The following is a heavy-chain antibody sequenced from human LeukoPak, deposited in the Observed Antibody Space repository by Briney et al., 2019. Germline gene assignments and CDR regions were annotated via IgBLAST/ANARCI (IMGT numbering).Heavy chain of an antibody. V-gene: IGHV3-74*03. CDR2: ISPEGSGT. CDR1: GFSLSGYW. Sequence: GGSLRLSCAASGFSLSGYWMHWVRQAPGKGLVWVSRISPEGSGTTYADSVKGRFTIPRDTAKNTVYLQMNSLRDEDAAVYHCTRVQAGRSGLMDVWGRGTTVTVSS. CDR3: TRVQAGRSGLMDV. J-gene: IGHJ6*02. D-gene: IGHD2-8*02.